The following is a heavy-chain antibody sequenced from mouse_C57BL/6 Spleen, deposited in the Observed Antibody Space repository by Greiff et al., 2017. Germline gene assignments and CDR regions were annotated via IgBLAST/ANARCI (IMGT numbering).Heavy chain of an antibody. D-gene: IGHD1-1*01. V-gene: IGHV5-17*01. CDR3: ARKDYYGSSYVGYFDV. J-gene: IGHJ1*03. CDR1: GFTFSDYG. Sequence: EVQLQESGGGLVKPGGSLKLSCAASGFTFSDYGMHWVRQAPEKGLEWVAYISSGSSTIYYADTVKGRFTISRDNAKNTLFLQMTSLRSEDTAMYYCARKDYYGSSYVGYFDVWGTGTTVTVSS. CDR2: ISSGSSTI.